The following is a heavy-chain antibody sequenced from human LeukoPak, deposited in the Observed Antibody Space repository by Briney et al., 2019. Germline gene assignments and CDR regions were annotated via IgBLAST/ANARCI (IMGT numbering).Heavy chain of an antibody. Sequence: SETLSLTCAVYGGSFSGYYWGWIRQPPGKGLEWIGEINHSGSTNYNPSLKSRVTISVDTSKNQFSLKLSSVTAADTAVYYCARGGPRAITFGGVRNWFDPWGQGTLVTVSS. J-gene: IGHJ5*02. CDR2: INHSGST. CDR3: ARGGPRAITFGGVRNWFDP. CDR1: GGSFSGYY. D-gene: IGHD3-16*01. V-gene: IGHV4-34*01.